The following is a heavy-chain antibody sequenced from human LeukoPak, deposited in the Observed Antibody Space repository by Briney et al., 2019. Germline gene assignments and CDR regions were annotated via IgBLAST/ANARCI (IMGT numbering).Heavy chain of an antibody. J-gene: IGHJ4*02. D-gene: IGHD6-19*01. CDR2: IYYTGTT. CDR3: ARGHGSGSLGSFDY. Sequence: SETLSLTCTVSGGSIGSYHWTWIRQPPGKGLEWIGYIYYTGTTSYNPSLKSRVTISIDTSKNQFSLKVSFVTAADTAVYYCARGHGSGSLGSFDYWGQGTLVTVSS. CDR1: GGSIGSYH. V-gene: IGHV4-59*01.